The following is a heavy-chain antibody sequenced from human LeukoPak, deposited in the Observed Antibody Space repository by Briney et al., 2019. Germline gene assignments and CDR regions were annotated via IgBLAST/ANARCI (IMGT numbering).Heavy chain of an antibody. CDR1: GYTLTELS. CDR2: FDPEDGET. V-gene: IGHV1-24*01. CDR3: ARGIKPNPLRGYSYNYYYGMDV. D-gene: IGHD5-18*01. J-gene: IGHJ6*02. Sequence: ASVKVSCKVSGYTLTELSMHWVRQAPGKGLEWMGGFDPEDGETIYAQKFQGRVTITADESTSTAYMELSSLRSEDTAVYYCARGIKPNPLRGYSYNYYYGMDVWGQGTTVTVSS.